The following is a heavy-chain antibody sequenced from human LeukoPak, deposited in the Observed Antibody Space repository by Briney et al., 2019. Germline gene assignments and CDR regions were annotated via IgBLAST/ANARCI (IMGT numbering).Heavy chain of an antibody. CDR2: INAGNGNT. J-gene: IGHJ5*02. V-gene: IGHV1-3*01. Sequence: ASVKVSCKASGYTFTSYAMHWVRQAPGQRLEWMGWINAGNGNTKYSQKFQGRVTITRDTSASTAYMELSSLRSEDTAVYYCARDPDYYDSSGYYYDWFDPWGQGTLVTVSS. CDR3: ARDPDYYDSSGYYYDWFDP. D-gene: IGHD3-22*01. CDR1: GYTFTSYA.